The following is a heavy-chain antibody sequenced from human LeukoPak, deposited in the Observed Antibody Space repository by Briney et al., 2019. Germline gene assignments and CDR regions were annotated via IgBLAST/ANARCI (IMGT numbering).Heavy chain of an antibody. CDR3: ARDLLIGSTRDY. V-gene: IGHV4-30-2*01. J-gene: IGHJ4*02. D-gene: IGHD1-14*01. Sequence: SETLSLTCTVSGGSISSGGYSWSWIRQPPGKGLEWIGYIYHSGSTYYNPSLKSRVTISVDRSKNQFSLKLSSVTAADTAVYYCARDLLIGSTRDYWGQGTLVTVSS. CDR2: IYHSGST. CDR1: GGSISSGGYS.